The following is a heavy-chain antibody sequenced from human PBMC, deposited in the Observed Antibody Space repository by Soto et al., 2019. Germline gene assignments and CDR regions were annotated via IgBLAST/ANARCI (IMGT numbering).Heavy chain of an antibody. CDR2: INPNSGGT. CDR3: ARDFYPTISLGYCSGGSWWCYMDV. D-gene: IGHD2-15*01. CDR1: GYTFTGYC. J-gene: IGHJ6*03. Sequence: GASVKVSCKASGYTFTGYCMHWVRQAPGQGLEWMGWINPNSGGTNYAQKFQGWVTMTRDTSISTAYMELSRLRSDDTAVYYCARDFYPTISLGYCSGGSWWCYMDVWGKGTTVTVPS. V-gene: IGHV1-2*04.